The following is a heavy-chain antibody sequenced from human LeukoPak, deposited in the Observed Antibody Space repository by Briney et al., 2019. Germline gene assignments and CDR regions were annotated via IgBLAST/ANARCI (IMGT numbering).Heavy chain of an antibody. CDR1: GYTLTELS. Sequence: ASVKVSCKVSGYTLTELSMHWVRQAPGKGLEWMGGFDPEDGETIYAQKFQGRVTMTEDTSTDTAYMELSSLRSEDTAVYYCARDGRIIAASGYYMDVWGKGTTVTVSS. CDR2: FDPEDGET. J-gene: IGHJ6*03. CDR3: ARDGRIIAASGYYMDV. V-gene: IGHV1-24*01. D-gene: IGHD6-25*01.